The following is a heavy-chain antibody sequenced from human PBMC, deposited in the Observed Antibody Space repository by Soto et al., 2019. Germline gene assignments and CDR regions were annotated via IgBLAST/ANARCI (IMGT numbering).Heavy chain of an antibody. D-gene: IGHD6-13*01. CDR3: ARLVFSSWTLYFDY. V-gene: IGHV4-4*02. J-gene: IGHJ4*02. CDR1: GGSISSSNW. Sequence: QVQLQESGPGLVKPSGTLSLTCAVSGGSISSSNWWSWVRQPPGKGLEWIGQIYHSGSTNYNPSLRSRVTISVDKSKTQFSLKLRSVTAADTAVYYCARLVFSSWTLYFDYWCQGTLVTVSS. CDR2: IYHSGST.